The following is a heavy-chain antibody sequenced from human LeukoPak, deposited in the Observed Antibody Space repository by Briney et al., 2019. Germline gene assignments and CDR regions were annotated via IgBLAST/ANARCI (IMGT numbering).Heavy chain of an antibody. CDR2: IYYSGST. J-gene: IGHJ5*02. CDR1: GGSISSGSDY. CDR3: ARVVYDILTGYYDGNWFDP. D-gene: IGHD3-9*01. V-gene: IGHV4-39*07. Sequence: SETLSLTCTVSGGSISSGSDYWGWVREPAGRGGEWSVSIYYSGSTYYNPSLKSRVPISVDTSKNQFSLKLSSVTAADTAVYYCARVVYDILTGYYDGNWFDPWGQGTLVTVSS.